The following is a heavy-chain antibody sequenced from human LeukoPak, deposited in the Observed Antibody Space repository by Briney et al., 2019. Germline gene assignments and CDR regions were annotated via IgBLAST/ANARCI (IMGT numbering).Heavy chain of an antibody. CDR1: GFTFSSYW. Sequence: GGSLRLSCAASGFTFSSYWMSWVRQAPGKGLEWVANIKQDGSEKYYVDSVKGRFTISRDNATNSLYLQMNSLRAGDTAMYYCARANIAVAGTVPLNYWGQGTLVTVSS. V-gene: IGHV3-7*01. J-gene: IGHJ4*02. CDR3: ARANIAVAGTVPLNY. CDR2: IKQDGSEK. D-gene: IGHD6-19*01.